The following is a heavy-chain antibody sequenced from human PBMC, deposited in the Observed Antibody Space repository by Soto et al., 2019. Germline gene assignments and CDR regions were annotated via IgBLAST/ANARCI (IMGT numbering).Heavy chain of an antibody. CDR3: ARDKDRQQLGGKYYYGIDV. J-gene: IGHJ6*02. Sequence: QVQLVQSGAEVKKPGSSVTVSCKASGGTFGNSAISWVRQAPGQGLEWMGGIIPSFPTPDYAQKFQGRVTITADESTTTAYMELTSLRSEDTAVYYCARDKDRQQLGGKYYYGIDVWGQGTTVTVSS. D-gene: IGHD3-3*02. V-gene: IGHV1-69*12. CDR2: IIPSFPTP. CDR1: GGTFGNSA.